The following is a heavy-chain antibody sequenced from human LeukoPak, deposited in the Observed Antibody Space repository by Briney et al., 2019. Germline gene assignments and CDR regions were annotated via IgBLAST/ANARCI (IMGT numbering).Heavy chain of an antibody. Sequence: GGSLRLSCAASGFTFRSHAMSWVRQAPGKGREWVSAISGSGGSTYYADSVKGRFTISRGNSKNTLYLQMNSLRAEDTAVFYCAKEGDEVSFDYWGQGTLVTVS. V-gene: IGHV3-23*01. J-gene: IGHJ4*02. CDR2: ISGSGGST. CDR3: AKEGDEVSFDY. CDR1: GFTFRSHA. D-gene: IGHD1-14*01.